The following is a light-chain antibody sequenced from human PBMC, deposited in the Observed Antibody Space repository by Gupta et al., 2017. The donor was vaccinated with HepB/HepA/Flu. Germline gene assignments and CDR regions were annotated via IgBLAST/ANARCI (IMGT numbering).Light chain of an antibody. CDR3: QAWDSSTAV. CDR1: KLGDKY. Sequence: SYELTQPPSVSVSPGQTASITCSGDKLGDKYACWYQQKPGQSPVLVIYQDRKRPSGIPVRFSGSNSGTTATLTISGTQAMDEADYYCQAWDSSTAVFGGGTKLTVL. CDR2: QDR. V-gene: IGLV3-1*01. J-gene: IGLJ2*01.